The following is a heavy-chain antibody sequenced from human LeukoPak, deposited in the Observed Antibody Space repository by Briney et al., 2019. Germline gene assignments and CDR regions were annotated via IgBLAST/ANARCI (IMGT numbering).Heavy chain of an antibody. V-gene: IGHV3-72*01. D-gene: IGHD4/OR15-4a*01. CDR2: TKYKAERYTT. CDR1: GATLSDHY. J-gene: IGHJ4*02. Sequence: GGSLRLSCAASGATLSDHYVGWVRQAPGKGLEWVGRTKYKAERYTTVYAASVKGRFTISRDESKNSLYLQMNSLTTDDAAVYYSATSQPNFPNVYWGQGTLVTVSS. CDR3: ATSQPNFPNVY.